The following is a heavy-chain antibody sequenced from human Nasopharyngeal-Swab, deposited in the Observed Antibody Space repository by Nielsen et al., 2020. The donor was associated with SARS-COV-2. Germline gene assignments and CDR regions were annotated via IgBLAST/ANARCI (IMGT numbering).Heavy chain of an antibody. J-gene: IGHJ3*02. D-gene: IGHD2-2*01. CDR2: ISSSSSYI. CDR1: GFTFSDYY. Sequence: GGSLRLSCAASGFTFSDYYMSWIRQAPGKGLEWVSSISSSSSYIYYADSVKGRFTISRDNAKNSLYLQMNSLRAEDTAVYYCARGPRYQPDAFDIWGQGTMVTVSS. V-gene: IGHV3-11*06. CDR3: ARGPRYQPDAFDI.